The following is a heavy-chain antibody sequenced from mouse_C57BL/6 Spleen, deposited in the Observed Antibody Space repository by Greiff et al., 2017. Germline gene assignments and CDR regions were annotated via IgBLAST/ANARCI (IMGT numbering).Heavy chain of an antibody. CDR1: GYTFTDYE. V-gene: IGHV1-15*01. D-gene: IGHD1-1*01. Sequence: QVQLQQSGAELVRPGASVTLSCKASGYTFTDYEMHWVKQTPVHGLEWIGAIDPETGGTAYNQKFKGKAILTADKSSSTAYMELRSLTSEDSAVYYCTRSTTVVAPYAMDYWGQGTSVTVSS. CDR3: TRSTTVVAPYAMDY. J-gene: IGHJ4*01. CDR2: IDPETGGT.